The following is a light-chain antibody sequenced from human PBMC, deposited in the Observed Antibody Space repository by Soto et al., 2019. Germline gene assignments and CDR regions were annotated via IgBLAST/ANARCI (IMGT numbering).Light chain of an antibody. CDR1: QSVSSN. Sequence: EIVMTQSPATLSVSPGERATLSCRASQSVSSNLAWSQQKPGQAPRLLIYGASTRATGIPARFSGSGSGTEFTLTISSLQSEDFAVYYCQQYNNWSPLPFGGGTKVEIK. CDR3: QQYNNWSPLP. CDR2: GAS. J-gene: IGKJ4*01. V-gene: IGKV3-15*01.